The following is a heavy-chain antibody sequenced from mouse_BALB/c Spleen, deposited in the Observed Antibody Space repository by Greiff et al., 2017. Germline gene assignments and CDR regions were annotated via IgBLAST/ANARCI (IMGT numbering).Heavy chain of an antibody. CDR3: ARGPGPDY. J-gene: IGHJ2*01. V-gene: IGHV5-6-5*01. CDR1: GFTFSSYA. Sequence: EVKLMESGGGLVKPGGSLKLSCAASGFTFSSYAMSWVRQTPEKRLEWVASISSGGSTYYPDSVKGRFTISRDNARNILYLQMSSLRSEDTAMYYCARGPGPDYWGQGTTLTVSS. CDR2: ISSGGST.